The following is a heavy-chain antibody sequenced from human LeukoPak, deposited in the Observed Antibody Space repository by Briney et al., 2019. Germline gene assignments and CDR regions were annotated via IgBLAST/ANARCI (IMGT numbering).Heavy chain of an antibody. D-gene: IGHD5-18*01. Sequence: SETLSLTCTVSVGSISSYYWSWIRQPAGEGLEWIGRIYTSGNTNYSPYLKSRVTMSVDTSKNQYSLKLSSVTAADTAVYYCARGRGYGLYYYYYGMDVWGQGTTVTVSS. J-gene: IGHJ6*02. CDR2: IYTSGNT. V-gene: IGHV4-4*07. CDR1: VGSISSYY. CDR3: ARGRGYGLYYYYYGMDV.